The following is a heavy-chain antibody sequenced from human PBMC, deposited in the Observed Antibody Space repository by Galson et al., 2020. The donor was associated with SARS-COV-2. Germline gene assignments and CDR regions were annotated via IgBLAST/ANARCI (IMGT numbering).Heavy chain of an antibody. CDR1: GFTFSGYV. Sequence: GESPKISCAASGFTFSGYVMHWVRQGPGKGLEWVAVTYFDGSVKNYADSVKGRFTISRDNSKNTLYLQMNSLRADDTAVYYCSRGGSSGDDAFDIWGQGTMVTVSS. CDR2: TYFDGSVK. J-gene: IGHJ3*02. D-gene: IGHD6-19*01. V-gene: IGHV3-30*03. CDR3: SRGGSSGDDAFDI.